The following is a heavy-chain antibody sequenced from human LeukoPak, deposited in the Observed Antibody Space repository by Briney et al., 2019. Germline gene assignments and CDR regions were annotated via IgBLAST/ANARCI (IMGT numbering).Heavy chain of an antibody. V-gene: IGHV1-18*01. Sequence: ASVKVSCKTSGYTFTTYGIDWVRQAPGQGRERMGWISPYNGNTDYEQKFQGRFALTADTSTSTAYMELRSLRSDDTATYYCAIIDLSSGFDYWGQGTLVTVSS. CDR2: ISPYNGNT. CDR1: GYTFTTYG. D-gene: IGHD1-26*01. CDR3: AIIDLSSGFDY. J-gene: IGHJ4*02.